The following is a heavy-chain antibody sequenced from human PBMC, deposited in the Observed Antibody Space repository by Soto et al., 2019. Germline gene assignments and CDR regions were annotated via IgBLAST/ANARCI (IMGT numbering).Heavy chain of an antibody. CDR2: IYPGDSDT. V-gene: IGHV5-51*01. D-gene: IGHD5-12*01. CDR1: GYSFTSYW. J-gene: IGHJ5*02. Sequence: ESLKISCKGSGYSFTSYWIGLVRQMPGKELEWMGIIYPGDSDTRYSPSFQGQVTISADNSISTAYLQWSRLKAPDTAMYYCARGGMATGGNWFDPWGQGTLVTVSS. CDR3: ARGGMATGGNWFDP.